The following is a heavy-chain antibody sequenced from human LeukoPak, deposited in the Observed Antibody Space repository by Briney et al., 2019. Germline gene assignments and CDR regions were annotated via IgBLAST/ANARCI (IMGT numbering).Heavy chain of an antibody. D-gene: IGHD4-11*01. CDR3: AREHGSCSYRYYFFVDV. Sequence: TPSETLSLTCSVSGDSISTYYWSWVRQAPGKGLEWIGHVSYNGRTNYNPSLKSRATISLGTSKSHFSLTLTSMTPADTAIYYCAREHGSCSYRYYFFVDVWGKGTTVTVSS. V-gene: IGHV4-59*01. J-gene: IGHJ6*03. CDR1: GDSISTYY. CDR2: VSYNGRT.